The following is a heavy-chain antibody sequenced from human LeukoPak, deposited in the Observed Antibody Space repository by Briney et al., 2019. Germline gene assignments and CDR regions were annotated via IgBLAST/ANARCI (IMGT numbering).Heavy chain of an antibody. D-gene: IGHD3-3*01. CDR2: INHSGST. CDR3: ARLHYDFWSGSYFDY. Sequence: SETLSLTCAVYDGSFSGYYWSLTRQPPGKGLEWIGEINHSGSTNYNPSLKSRVTISVDTSKNQFSLKLSSVTAADTAVYYCARLHYDFWSGSYFDYWGQGTLVTVSS. V-gene: IGHV4-34*01. CDR1: DGSFSGYY. J-gene: IGHJ4*02.